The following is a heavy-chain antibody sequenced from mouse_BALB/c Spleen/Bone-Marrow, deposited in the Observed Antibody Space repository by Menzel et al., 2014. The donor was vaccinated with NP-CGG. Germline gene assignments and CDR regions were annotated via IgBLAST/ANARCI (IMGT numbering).Heavy chain of an antibody. CDR2: IWSDGST. J-gene: IGHJ4*01. V-gene: IGHV2-6-1*01. CDR1: GFSLTNYG. Sequence: QVHLKESGPGPVGPSQSLSITCTISGFSLTNYGVHWVRQPPGKGLEWLVEIWSDGSTTYNSSLKSRIGISRDNSKSQVFLNMNSLQTDDTAMYYCARGYVKPPRYAVDYWGQGTSVTVSS. D-gene: IGHD2-10*02. CDR3: ARGYVKPPRYAVDY.